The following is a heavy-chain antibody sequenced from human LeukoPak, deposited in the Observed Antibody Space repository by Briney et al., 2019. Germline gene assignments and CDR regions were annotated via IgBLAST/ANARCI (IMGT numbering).Heavy chain of an antibody. CDR1: GGSISSYY. J-gene: IGHJ5*02. Sequence: SETLSLTCTVSGGSISSYYWSWIRQPPGKGLEWIGYIYYSGSTNYNPSLKSRVTISVDTSKSQFSLKLSSVTAADTAVYYCARLGSYYDILTGFNNWFDPWGQGTLVTVSS. CDR3: ARLGSYYDILTGFNNWFDP. CDR2: IYYSGST. V-gene: IGHV4-59*08. D-gene: IGHD3-9*01.